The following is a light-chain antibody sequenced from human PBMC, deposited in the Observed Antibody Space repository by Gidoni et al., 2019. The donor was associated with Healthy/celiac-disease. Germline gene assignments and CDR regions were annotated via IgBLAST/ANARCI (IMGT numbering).Light chain of an antibody. Sequence: DIQMTQSPSSLSASVVDRVTITCQASHDISNYLNWYQQKPGKATTLLIYDASNLEAGVPSRFSGSGAGTDFTFTISSLQPEDITTYYCQQYDNLPLTFGGGTKVEIK. J-gene: IGKJ4*01. V-gene: IGKV1-33*01. CDR3: QQYDNLPLT. CDR2: DAS. CDR1: HDISNY.